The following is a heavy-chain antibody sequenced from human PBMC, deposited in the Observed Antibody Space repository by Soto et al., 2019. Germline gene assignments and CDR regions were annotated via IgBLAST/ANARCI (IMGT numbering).Heavy chain of an antibody. D-gene: IGHD2-8*01. J-gene: IGHJ6*02. CDR1: GGSVSSGTDY. CDR2: VYYSGST. CDR3: ARETRYSDGNGYYYYYGMDV. Sequence: SETLSLTCAVSGGSVSSGTDYWSWIRQPPGKGLEWLGYVYYSGSTKYNPSLKSRVTISVDTSRNHFSLEVNSVTAADTALYYCARETRYSDGNGYYYYYGMDVWGQGITVTVSS. V-gene: IGHV4-61*03.